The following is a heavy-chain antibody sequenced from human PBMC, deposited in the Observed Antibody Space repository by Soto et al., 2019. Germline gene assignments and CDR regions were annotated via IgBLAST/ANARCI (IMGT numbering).Heavy chain of an antibody. D-gene: IGHD4-17*01. Sequence: QVQLVQSGAEVKKPGASVKVSCKASGYTFTSYDINWVRQATGQGLEWMGWMNPNSGNTGYAQKFQGRVTMTRNTSISTAYMELSSLRSEDTAVYYCARNGLLWGDYWEGWFDPWGQGTLVTVSS. CDR2: MNPNSGNT. CDR3: ARNGLLWGDYWEGWFDP. CDR1: GYTFTSYD. V-gene: IGHV1-8*01. J-gene: IGHJ5*02.